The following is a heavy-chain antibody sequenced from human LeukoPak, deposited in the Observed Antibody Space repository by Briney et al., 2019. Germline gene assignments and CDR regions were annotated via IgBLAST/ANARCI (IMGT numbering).Heavy chain of an antibody. J-gene: IGHJ4*02. V-gene: IGHV3-23*01. D-gene: IGHD3-3*01. Sequence: GGSLRLSCAASGFTFSSYAMSWVRQAPGKGLEWVSAISGSGGSTYYADSVKGRFTISRDNAKNSLYLQMNSLRAEDTAVYYCARVFGFWSGFDYWGQGTLVTVSS. CDR1: GFTFSSYA. CDR3: ARVFGFWSGFDY. CDR2: ISGSGGST.